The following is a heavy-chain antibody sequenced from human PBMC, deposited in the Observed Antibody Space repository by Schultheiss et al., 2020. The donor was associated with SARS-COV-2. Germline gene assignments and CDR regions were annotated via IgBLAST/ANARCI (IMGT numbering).Heavy chain of an antibody. CDR2: IYHSGST. V-gene: IGHV4-38-2*02. D-gene: IGHD4-17*01. Sequence: SETLSLTCTVSGYSISSGYYWGWIRQPPGKGLEWIGEIYHSGSTNYNPSLKSRVTISVDTSKNQFSLKLSSVTAADTAVYYCARDTAADFDYWGQGTLVTVSS. CDR1: GYSISSGYY. J-gene: IGHJ4*02. CDR3: ARDTAADFDY.